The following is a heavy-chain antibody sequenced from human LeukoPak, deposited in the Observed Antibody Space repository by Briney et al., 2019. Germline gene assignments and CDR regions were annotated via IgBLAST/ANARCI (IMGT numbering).Heavy chain of an antibody. CDR1: GGSISSYY. V-gene: IGHV4-4*09. Sequence: SETLSLTCTVSGGSISSYYWSWIRQPPGKGLEWIGYIYATGSTNYNPSLKSRVTISVGTSKNQFSLNLRSVTAADTAVYYCARHGSVRSPLGPWGQGTLVTVSS. CDR2: IYATGST. CDR3: ARHGSVRSPLGP. D-gene: IGHD3-10*01. J-gene: IGHJ5*02.